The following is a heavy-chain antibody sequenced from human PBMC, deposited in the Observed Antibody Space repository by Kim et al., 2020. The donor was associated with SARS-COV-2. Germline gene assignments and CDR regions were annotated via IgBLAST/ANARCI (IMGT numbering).Heavy chain of an antibody. J-gene: IGHJ4*02. Sequence: ASVKVSCKASGYTFNTYAINWVRQAPGQGLEWLGRINTNTGNPTYAQGFTGRFVFSLDKYVTTAFLEIVNLEAEDTDLYFCARSLFHSSGSMIGSDYWGQGSLVTVSS. CDR1: GYTFNTYA. V-gene: IGHV7-4-1*01. CDR2: INTNTGNP. CDR3: ARSLFHSSGSMIGSDY. D-gene: IGHD3-10*01.